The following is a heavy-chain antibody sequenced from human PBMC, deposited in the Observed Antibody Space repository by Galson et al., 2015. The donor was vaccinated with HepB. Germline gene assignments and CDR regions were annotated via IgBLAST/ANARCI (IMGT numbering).Heavy chain of an antibody. CDR2: ISAYNGNT. V-gene: IGHV1-18*01. CDR3: ARSTKSWNSSNSGSVSYPTYYFDY. J-gene: IGHJ4*02. Sequence: SVKVSCKASGFTFTNYDFAWVRQAPGQGLEWMGWISAYNGNTNYAQKLQGRVSMTADTSKSTAYMEMRSLRSDDTAMFYCARSTKSWNSSNSGSVSYPTYYFDYWGQGTLVTVSS. CDR1: GFTFTNYD. D-gene: IGHD3-10*01.